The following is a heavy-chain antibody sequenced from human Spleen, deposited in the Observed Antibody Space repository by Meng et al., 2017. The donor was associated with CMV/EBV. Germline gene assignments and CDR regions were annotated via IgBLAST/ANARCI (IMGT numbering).Heavy chain of an antibody. CDR3: ASITGTRDY. Sequence: SQTLSLTRAISGDSVSSNSGAWNWIRQSPSRGLEWLGRTYYRSKWYNDYAVSVKSRITINPDTSKNQFSLQLNSVTPEDTAVYYCASITGTRDYWGQGTLVTVSS. J-gene: IGHJ4*02. CDR2: TYYRSKWYN. CDR1: GDSVSSNSGA. V-gene: IGHV6-1*01. D-gene: IGHD1-7*01.